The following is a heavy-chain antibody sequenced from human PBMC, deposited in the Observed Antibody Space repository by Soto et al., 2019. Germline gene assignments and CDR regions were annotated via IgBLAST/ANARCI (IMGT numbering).Heavy chain of an antibody. CDR2: IKPDGSEQ. CDR3: ARGNWNYYYGFDV. D-gene: IGHD1-20*01. Sequence: GGSLRRSCPASEFTFDKYCMTWVRQAPGKGPEWVANIKPDGSEQYYVDSVKGRFTISRDNANNSLYLQMNSLRAEDTAVYFCARGNWNYYYGFDVWGQGTTVTVSS. V-gene: IGHV3-7*01. J-gene: IGHJ6*02. CDR1: EFTFDKYC.